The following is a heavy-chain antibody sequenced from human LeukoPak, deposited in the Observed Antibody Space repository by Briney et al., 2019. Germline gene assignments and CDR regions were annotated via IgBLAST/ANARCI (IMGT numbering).Heavy chain of an antibody. D-gene: IGHD6-19*01. CDR2: ISSSSDYI. CDR3: ARGVSEYSSGWREKFDY. CDR1: GFTFSYYS. Sequence: GGSLRLSCAASGFTFSYYSMNWVRQAPGKGLEWVSSISSSSDYIYYADSLKGRFTISRDNAKNSLYLQMNSLRGEDTALYYCARGVSEYSSGWREKFDYWGQGTLVTVSS. V-gene: IGHV3-21*04. J-gene: IGHJ4*02.